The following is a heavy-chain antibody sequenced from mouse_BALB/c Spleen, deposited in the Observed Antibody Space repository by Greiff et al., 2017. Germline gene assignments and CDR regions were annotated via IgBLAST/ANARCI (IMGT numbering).Heavy chain of an antibody. CDR2: IDPYNGGT. V-gene: IGHV1S135*01. Sequence: VQLQQSGPELVKPGASVKVSCTASGYAFTSYNMSWVKQSHGKSLEWIGYIDPYNGGTSSNQKFKGKATLTVDKSSSTAYMHLNSLTSEDSAVYYCARRGVGYGAMDYWGQGTAVTVSA. J-gene: IGHJ4*01. CDR1: GYAFTSYN. D-gene: IGHD2-14*01. CDR3: ARRGVGYGAMDY.